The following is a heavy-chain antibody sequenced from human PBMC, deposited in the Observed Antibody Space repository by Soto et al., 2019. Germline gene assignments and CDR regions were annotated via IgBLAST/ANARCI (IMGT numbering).Heavy chain of an antibody. D-gene: IGHD3-16*01. CDR1: GYSFTSYG. J-gene: IGHJ6*02. Sequence: GASVKVSCKASGYSFTSYGISWVRQAPGQGLEWMGWISAYNGNTKYAQKVQGRVTMTTDTSTSTAYMELSSLRSEDTAVYYCAAGGAFEDYYYYGMDVWGQGTTVTVSS. V-gene: IGHV1-18*01. CDR3: AAGGAFEDYYYYGMDV. CDR2: ISAYNGNT.